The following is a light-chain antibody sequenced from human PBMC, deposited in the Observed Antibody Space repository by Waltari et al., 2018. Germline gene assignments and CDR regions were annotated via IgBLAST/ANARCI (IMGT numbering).Light chain of an antibody. CDR2: AAS. CDR3: QQINSYPST. J-gene: IGKJ5*01. CDR1: PGISSN. V-gene: IGKV1-9*01. Sequence: CQASPGISSNLAWYQQKPGKSPKLLIFAASTFQSGVPLRFSGSGSGTDFTLTISSLQPEDFATYYCQQINSYPSTFGQGTRLEIK.